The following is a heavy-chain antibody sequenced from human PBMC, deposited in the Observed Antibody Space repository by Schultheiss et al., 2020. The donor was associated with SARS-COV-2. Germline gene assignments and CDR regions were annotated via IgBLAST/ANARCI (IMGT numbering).Heavy chain of an antibody. J-gene: IGHJ4*02. CDR1: GFTFSSYW. CDR3: AKDLRAATNPDYFDY. D-gene: IGHD2-15*01. V-gene: IGHV3-30*18. Sequence: GGSLRLSCAASGFTFSSYWMHWVRQAPGKGLEWVAVISYDGSNKYYADSVKGRFTISRDNSKNTLYLQMNSLRAEDTAVYYCAKDLRAATNPDYFDYWGQGTLVTVSS. CDR2: ISYDGSNK.